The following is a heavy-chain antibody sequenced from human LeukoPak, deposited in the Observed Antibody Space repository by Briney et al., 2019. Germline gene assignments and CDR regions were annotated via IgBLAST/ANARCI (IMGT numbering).Heavy chain of an antibody. Sequence: ASVKVSCKASGYTFTSYYMHWVRQAPGQGLEWMGIINPSGGSTSYAQKFQGGVTMTRDMSTSTVYMELSSLRSEDTAVYYCARIEGYSSGWYYFDYWGQGTLVTVSS. CDR1: GYTFTSYY. V-gene: IGHV1-46*01. CDR3: ARIEGYSSGWYYFDY. J-gene: IGHJ4*02. D-gene: IGHD6-19*01. CDR2: INPSGGST.